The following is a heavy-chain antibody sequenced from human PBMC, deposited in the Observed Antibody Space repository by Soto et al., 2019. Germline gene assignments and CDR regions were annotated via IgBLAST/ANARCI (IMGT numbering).Heavy chain of an antibody. CDR3: ARGVGSGSYYNQYNWFYP. V-gene: IGHV1-18*01. CDR1: GYTFTNYG. D-gene: IGHD3-10*01. Sequence: AASVKVSCKASGYTFTNYGISWVRQAPGQGLEWMGWVNVYNGNTKYAQKVQGRVTMTTDTSTSTAYMELRSLRSDDTAVYYCARGVGSGSYYNQYNWFYPWGQGTLVTVS. J-gene: IGHJ5*02. CDR2: VNVYNGNT.